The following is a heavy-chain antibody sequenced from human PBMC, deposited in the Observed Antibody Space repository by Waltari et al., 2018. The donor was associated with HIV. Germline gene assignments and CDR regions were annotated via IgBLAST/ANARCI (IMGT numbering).Heavy chain of an antibody. Sequence: QVQLQESAPGLVRPSQTLSLTCTVSGGSITSGSYIWSWIRQPAGKELEWIGRVYTSGNTDYNPSLRSRVTLSVDTSNNQFSLKLSSLTAADTAVYYCARALDYYESGSFPWWFFDLWGRGTLVTVSS. CDR2: VYTSGNT. V-gene: IGHV4-61*02. CDR3: ARALDYYESGSFPWWFFDL. J-gene: IGHJ2*01. D-gene: IGHD3-10*01. CDR1: GGSITSGSYI.